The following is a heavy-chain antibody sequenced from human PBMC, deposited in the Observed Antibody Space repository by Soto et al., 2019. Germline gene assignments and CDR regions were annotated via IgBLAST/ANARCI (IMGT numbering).Heavy chain of an antibody. V-gene: IGHV3-23*01. D-gene: IGHD2-15*01. CDR1: GFTLSTYA. J-gene: IGHJ4*02. CDR3: AKDLRPDGRYDLDY. Sequence: EVQLLESGGGLAQPGGSLRLSCAASGFTLSTYAMNWVRQAPGKGLEWVSVMVGDGSSSDYADYVRSRLTISRDNSKNALYLRMNRLRADDTAVYYCAKDLRPDGRYDLDYWGQGTLVTVSS. CDR2: MVGDGSSS.